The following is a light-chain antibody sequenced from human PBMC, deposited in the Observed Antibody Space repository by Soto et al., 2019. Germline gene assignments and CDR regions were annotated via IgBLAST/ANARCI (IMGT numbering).Light chain of an antibody. V-gene: IGLV2-14*03. CDR2: DVT. CDR1: SSDVGGFNY. J-gene: IGLJ1*01. CDR3: NSYTSSSTYV. Sequence: QSLLTQPASVSGSPGQSITISCTGTSSDVGGFNYVSWYQQHPGKAPKLMIYDVTNRPSGVSYRFSGSKSGTTASLTISGLQAEDEAEYYCNSYTSSSTYVFGTGTKLTVL.